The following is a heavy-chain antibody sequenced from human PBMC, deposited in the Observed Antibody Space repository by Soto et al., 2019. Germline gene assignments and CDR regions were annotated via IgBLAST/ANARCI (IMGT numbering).Heavy chain of an antibody. Sequence: HPGGSLRLSCAASGFTFSSYGMHWVRQAPGKGLEWVAVIWYDGSNKYYADSVKGRFTISRDNSKNTLYLQMNSLRAEYTAVYYCARDGYCSGGSCYSVPVFDYWGQGT. CDR1: GFTFSSYG. CDR3: ARDGYCSGGSCYSVPVFDY. V-gene: IGHV3-33*01. D-gene: IGHD2-15*01. CDR2: IWYDGSNK. J-gene: IGHJ4*02.